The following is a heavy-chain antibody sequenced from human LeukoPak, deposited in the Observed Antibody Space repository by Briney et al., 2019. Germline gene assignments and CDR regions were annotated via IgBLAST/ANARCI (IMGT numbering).Heavy chain of an antibody. Sequence: PGGSLRLSCAASGFTFSSYWMSWVRQAPGKGLEWVANIKQDGSEKYYVDSVKGRFTISRDNAKNSLYLQMNSLRAEDTAVYYCARDRDDFWSGYLSTLGYYYYYGMDVWGQGTTVTVSS. D-gene: IGHD3-3*01. V-gene: IGHV3-7*01. CDR3: ARDRDDFWSGYLSTLGYYYYYGMDV. CDR2: IKQDGSEK. CDR1: GFTFSSYW. J-gene: IGHJ6*02.